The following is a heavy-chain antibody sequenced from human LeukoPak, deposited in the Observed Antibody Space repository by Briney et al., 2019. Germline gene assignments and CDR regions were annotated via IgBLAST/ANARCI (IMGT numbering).Heavy chain of an antibody. CDR1: GYTFTSYD. V-gene: IGHV1-8*01. D-gene: IGHD3-10*01. CDR3: ARAPMYRSSVRGRVIWFDP. J-gene: IGHJ5*02. Sequence: GASVKVSCKASGYTFTSYDINWVRQATGQGLEWMGWMNPNSGNTGYAQKFQGRGTMTRSTSISTAYMELSSLRSEDTAVYYCARAPMYRSSVRGRVIWFDPWGQGTLVTVSS. CDR2: MNPNSGNT.